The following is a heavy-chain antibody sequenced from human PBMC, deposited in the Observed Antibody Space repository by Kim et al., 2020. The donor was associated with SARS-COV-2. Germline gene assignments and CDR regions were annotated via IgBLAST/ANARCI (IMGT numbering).Heavy chain of an antibody. CDR3: AREGQPYNDNRGFYF. CDR1: GFSLSASW. Sequence: GGSLRLSCAASGFSLSASWMSWVRLAPGKGLVWVGNIKEDGSWTFYADSVKGRFTIYRDNAENSLYLQMNSLRDEDTGVYYCAREGQPYNDNRGFYF. J-gene: IGHJ2*01. D-gene: IGHD1-1*01. CDR2: IKEDGSWT. V-gene: IGHV3-7*01.